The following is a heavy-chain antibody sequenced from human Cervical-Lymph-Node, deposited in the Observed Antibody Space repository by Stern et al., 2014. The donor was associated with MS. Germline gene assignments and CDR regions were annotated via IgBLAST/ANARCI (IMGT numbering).Heavy chain of an antibody. V-gene: IGHV3-53*01. CDR1: WFTVSSNY. J-gene: IGHJ4*02. CDR3: AKQHSSASTYDY. CDR2: LYSGGTT. D-gene: IGHD3-22*01. Sequence: VQLVHSGGDFIQPGGSLRLSCAASWFTVSSNYISWVRPAPGKGLEWVSALYSGGTTYYADSVKGRFTIFSDNSKNTVNLQMNSLRAEDTAVYYCAKQHSSASTYDYWGQGTLVTVSS.